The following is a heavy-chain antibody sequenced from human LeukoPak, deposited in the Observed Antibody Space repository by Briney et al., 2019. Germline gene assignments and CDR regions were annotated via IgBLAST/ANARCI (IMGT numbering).Heavy chain of an antibody. Sequence: GASVKVSCKTSGYTFSSHSMNWVRQAPGQGLEWMGWISPYNGNTKYAHKLQGRATMTTDTSTSTACMEPRSLRSDDTAVYYCARGEYDLLGDYWGQGTLVTVSS. D-gene: IGHD3-10*01. CDR1: GYTFSSHS. CDR2: ISPYNGNT. J-gene: IGHJ4*02. V-gene: IGHV1-18*01. CDR3: ARGEYDLLGDY.